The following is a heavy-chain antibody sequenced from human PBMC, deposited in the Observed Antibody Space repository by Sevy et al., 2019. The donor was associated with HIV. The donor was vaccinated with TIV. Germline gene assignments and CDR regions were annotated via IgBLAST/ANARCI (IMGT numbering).Heavy chain of an antibody. D-gene: IGHD2-2*01. J-gene: IGHJ4*02. Sequence: GGCLRLSCAASGFTFSNYGMHWVRQAPGRGLEWVAVIWYDGSNKYYADSVKGRFTISRDNSKNSFYLQMDNLRVEDTALYYCARERCSRPHDYWGQGTAVSVSS. V-gene: IGHV3-33*01. CDR3: ARERCSRPHDY. CDR2: IWYDGSNK. CDR1: GFTFSNYG.